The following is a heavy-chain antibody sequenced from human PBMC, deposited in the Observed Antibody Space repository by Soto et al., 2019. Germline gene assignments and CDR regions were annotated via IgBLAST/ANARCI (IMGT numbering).Heavy chain of an antibody. CDR2: INPSGGST. CDR3: ARESYYYDSSGSHGAFDI. CDR1: GYTFTSYY. D-gene: IGHD3-22*01. Sequence: QAQLVQSGAEVKKPGASVKVSCKASGYTFTSYYMHWVRQAPGQGLEWMGIINPSGGSTSYAQKFQGRVTMTRDTSPSTVYMELSSLRSEDTAVYYCARESYYYDSSGSHGAFDIWGQGTMVTVSS. J-gene: IGHJ3*02. V-gene: IGHV1-46*01.